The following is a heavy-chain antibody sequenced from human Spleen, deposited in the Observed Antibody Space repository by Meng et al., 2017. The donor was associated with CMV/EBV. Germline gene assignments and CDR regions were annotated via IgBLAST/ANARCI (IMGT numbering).Heavy chain of an antibody. V-gene: IGHV3-21*01. CDR1: GFTFSSYS. Sequence: GESLKISCAASGFTFSSYSMNWVRQAPGKGLEWVSSISSSSSYIYYADSVKGRFTISRDNAKNSLYLQMNSLRAEDTAVYYCARDPCGSTSCLGWFDPWGQGTRVTVSS. D-gene: IGHD2-2*01. J-gene: IGHJ5*02. CDR3: ARDPCGSTSCLGWFDP. CDR2: ISSSSSYI.